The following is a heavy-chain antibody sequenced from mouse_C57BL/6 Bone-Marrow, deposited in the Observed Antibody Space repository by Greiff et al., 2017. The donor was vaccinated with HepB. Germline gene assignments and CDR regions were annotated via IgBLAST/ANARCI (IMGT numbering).Heavy chain of an antibody. CDR2: IYPRSGNT. J-gene: IGHJ2*01. D-gene: IGHD1-1*01. CDR3: ARHDYYGFDY. Sequence: VQLQQSGAELARPGASVKLSCKASGYTFTSYGISWVKQRTGQGLEWIGEIYPRSGNTYYNEKFKGKATLTADKSSSTAYMELRSLTSEDSAVYFCARHDYYGFDYWGQGTTLTVSS. V-gene: IGHV1-81*01. CDR1: GYTFTSYG.